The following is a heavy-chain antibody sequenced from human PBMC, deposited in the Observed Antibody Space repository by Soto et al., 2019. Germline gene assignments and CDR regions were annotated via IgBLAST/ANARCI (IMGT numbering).Heavy chain of an antibody. Sequence: SETLSLTCAVYGGSFSGYYWSWIRQPPGKGLEWIGEINHSGSTNYNPSLKSRVTISVDTSKNQFSLKLSSVTAADTAVYYCARGTDTQSIAVAGEISCPWGQGTLVTVSS. CDR1: GGSFSGYY. V-gene: IGHV4-34*01. D-gene: IGHD6-19*01. CDR3: ARGTDTQSIAVAGEISCP. CDR2: INHSGST. J-gene: IGHJ5*02.